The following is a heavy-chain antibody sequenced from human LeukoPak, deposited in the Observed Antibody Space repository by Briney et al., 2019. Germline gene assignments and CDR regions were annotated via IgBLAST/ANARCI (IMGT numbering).Heavy chain of an antibody. Sequence: SETLSLTCSVSSDSIVSSGHFWSWIRHHPGKGLEWIGYIYYTGSAYYNPSLQSRLTMSVDTSKNQFSLNLRSVTAADTAVYYCARGYGPFYPWGQGILVTVSS. D-gene: IGHD5-12*01. V-gene: IGHV4-31*03. CDR2: IYYTGSA. CDR3: ARGYGPFYP. J-gene: IGHJ5*02. CDR1: SDSIVSSGHF.